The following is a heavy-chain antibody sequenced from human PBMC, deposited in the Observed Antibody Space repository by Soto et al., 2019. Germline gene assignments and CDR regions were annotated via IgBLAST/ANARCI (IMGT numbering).Heavy chain of an antibody. D-gene: IGHD6-19*01. V-gene: IGHV4-4*07. Sequence: SETLSLTCTVSGASISRFYWNRIRQPAGKGLEWIGRFYTSGSTDYNPSLKSRVTMSVDTSKNQFSLKLSSVTAADTAVYYCVRGRSSSGVRGGWFGPWGQGTLVTVSS. CDR2: FYTSGST. CDR1: GASISRFY. J-gene: IGHJ5*02. CDR3: VRGRSSSGVRGGWFGP.